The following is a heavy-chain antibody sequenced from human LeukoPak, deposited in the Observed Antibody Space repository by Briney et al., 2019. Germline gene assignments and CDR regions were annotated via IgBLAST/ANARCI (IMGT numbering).Heavy chain of an antibody. J-gene: IGHJ5*02. Sequence: SETLSLTCTVSGYSISSGYYWGWIRQPPGKGLEWIGSIYHSGSTYYNPSLKSRVTISVDTSKNQFSLKLSSVTAADTAVYYCARDRQDFGSGSYYNWFDPWGQGTLVTVSS. CDR2: IYHSGST. V-gene: IGHV4-38-2*02. D-gene: IGHD3-10*01. CDR1: GYSISSGYY. CDR3: ARDRQDFGSGSYYNWFDP.